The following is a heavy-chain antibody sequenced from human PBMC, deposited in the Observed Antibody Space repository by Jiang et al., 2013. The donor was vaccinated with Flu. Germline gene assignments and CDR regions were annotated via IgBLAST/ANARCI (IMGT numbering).Heavy chain of an antibody. CDR3: ARWSPRDGFDI. CDR1: GGSINSGGYY. J-gene: IGHJ3*02. CDR2: IYYSGNT. D-gene: IGHD2-15*01. Sequence: SQTLSLTCTVSGGSINSGGYYWSWIRQHPGKGLEWIGYIYYSGNTYYNPSLTSRLTISVDTSKNQFSLKLSSVTAADTAVYYCARWSPRDGFDIWAQGTMVTVSS. V-gene: IGHV4-31*03.